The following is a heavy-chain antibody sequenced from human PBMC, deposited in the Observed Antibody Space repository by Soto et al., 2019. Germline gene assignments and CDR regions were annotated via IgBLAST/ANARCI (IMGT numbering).Heavy chain of an antibody. CDR2: ISKNGIDI. CDR1: GLSFITDE. Sequence: GGSLCLSCASSGLSFITDEMNWVRQAPGKGLEWVSYISKNGIDIYYADSVKGRFTISRDNANNSLFLQMDSLRAEDTAVYYCAPRKYGSFNIGAFDIWGQGTMVTVSS. V-gene: IGHV3-48*03. CDR3: APRKYGSFNIGAFDI. D-gene: IGHD1-26*01. J-gene: IGHJ3*02.